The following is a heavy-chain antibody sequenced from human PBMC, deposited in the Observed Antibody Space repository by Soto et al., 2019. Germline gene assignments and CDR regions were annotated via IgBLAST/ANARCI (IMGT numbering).Heavy chain of an antibody. Sequence: GGSLRLSCAASGFTFSDYYMSWIRQAPGKGLEWVSYISSSGSTIYYADSVKGRFTISRDNAKNSLYLQMNSLRAEDTAVYYYARATREGMVRGVIFDYWGQGTLVTVSS. CDR2: ISSSGSTI. D-gene: IGHD3-10*01. V-gene: IGHV3-11*01. CDR1: GFTFSDYY. J-gene: IGHJ4*02. CDR3: ARATREGMVRGVIFDY.